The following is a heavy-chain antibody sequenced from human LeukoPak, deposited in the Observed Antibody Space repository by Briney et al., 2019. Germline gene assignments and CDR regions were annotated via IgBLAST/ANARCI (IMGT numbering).Heavy chain of an antibody. Sequence: PGGSLRLSCAASGFTFSDYYMSWIRQAPGKGLEWVGRIKSKTDGGTTDYAAPVKGRFTISRDDSKNTLYLQMNSLKTEDTAVYYCTTYLFDSSGYVLSDYWGQGTLVTVSS. D-gene: IGHD3-22*01. CDR2: IKSKTDGGTT. CDR1: GFTFSDYY. V-gene: IGHV3-15*01. J-gene: IGHJ4*02. CDR3: TTYLFDSSGYVLSDY.